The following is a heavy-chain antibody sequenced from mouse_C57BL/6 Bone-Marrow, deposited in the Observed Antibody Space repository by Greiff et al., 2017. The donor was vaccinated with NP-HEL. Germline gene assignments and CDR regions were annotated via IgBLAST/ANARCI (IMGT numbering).Heavy chain of an antibody. CDR3: AASFVWDVGYFGV. J-gene: IGHJ1*03. CDR1: GFSLTSYG. Sequence: QVHVKQSGPGLVQPSQSLSITCTVSGFSLTSYGVHWVRQSPGKGLEWLGVIWSGGSTDYNAAFISRLSISKDNSKSQVFFKMNSLEADDTAIYYCAASFVWDVGYFGVWGTGTTVTV. D-gene: IGHD4-1*01. CDR2: IWSGGST. V-gene: IGHV2-2*01.